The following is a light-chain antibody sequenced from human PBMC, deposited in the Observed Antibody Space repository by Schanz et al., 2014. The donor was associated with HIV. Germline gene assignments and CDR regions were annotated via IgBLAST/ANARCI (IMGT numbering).Light chain of an antibody. CDR3: QQYYRTPWT. CDR2: AAS. J-gene: IGKJ1*01. Sequence: DIQMTQSPSSQSASVGDRVTITCRASQDIGNDLGWYQQKPGQAPKRLIYAASKLQSGVPSRFIGSGSGTEFTLTISSLQPEDVAVYYCQQYYRTPWTFGQGTKVEIK. CDR1: QDIGND. V-gene: IGKV1-17*01.